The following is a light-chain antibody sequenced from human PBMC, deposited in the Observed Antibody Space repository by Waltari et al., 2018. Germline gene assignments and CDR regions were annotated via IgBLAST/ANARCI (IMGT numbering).Light chain of an antibody. V-gene: IGKV1-39*01. CDR2: AAS. Sequence: DIQMTQSPSSLSASVGDRVTITCRASQTICRYLNWYQQKPGKAPNLLIYAASSMQSGVQSRFSGSGSGRDFTLIITSLQPEDFATYYCQQSYSFTRTFGQGTKVEIK. J-gene: IGKJ1*01. CDR3: QQSYSFTRT. CDR1: QTICRY.